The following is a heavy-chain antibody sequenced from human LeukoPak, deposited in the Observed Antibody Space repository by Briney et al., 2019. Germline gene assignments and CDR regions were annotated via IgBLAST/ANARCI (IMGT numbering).Heavy chain of an antibody. V-gene: IGHV3-21*06. Sequence: SGGSLRLSCSASGFSFTSYAMNWVRQAPGKGLEWVSSITTGSSYIYYADSVRGRFSVSRDNAKNSLYLEMNSLRAEDTAVYYCARVEATTARSYYYYYMDVWGKGTTATVSS. D-gene: IGHD1-1*01. CDR3: ARVEATTARSYYYYYMDV. CDR2: ITTGSSYI. CDR1: GFSFTSYA. J-gene: IGHJ6*03.